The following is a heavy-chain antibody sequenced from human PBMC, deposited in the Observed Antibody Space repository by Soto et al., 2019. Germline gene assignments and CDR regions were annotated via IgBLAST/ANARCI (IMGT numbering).Heavy chain of an antibody. CDR2: IYYSGST. CDR3: ATSPTYYYYGFDV. V-gene: IGHV4-61*08. Sequence: SETLSLTCTVSGGSVSSGDYFWSWLRQSPGKRLEWIAYIYYSGSTNYNPSLKSRATISVDTSKSQVSLTLASMTAADAAVYYSATSPTYYYYGFDVWGQGTAVTVSS. J-gene: IGHJ6*02. CDR1: GGSVSSGDYF. D-gene: IGHD1-1*01.